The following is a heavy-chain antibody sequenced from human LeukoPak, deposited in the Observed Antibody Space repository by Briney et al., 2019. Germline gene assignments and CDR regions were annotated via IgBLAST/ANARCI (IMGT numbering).Heavy chain of an antibody. CDR1: GYTFTSYG. CDR3: AKVVVVGARNGLLDY. Sequence: ASVKVSCKASGYTFTSYGISWVRQAPGQGLEWMGWISAYNGDTNYAQKLQGRVTMTTDTSTSTAYMELRSLRSDDTAVYYCAKVVVVGARNGLLDYWGQGTLVTVSS. J-gene: IGHJ4*02. V-gene: IGHV1-18*01. CDR2: ISAYNGDT. D-gene: IGHD2-21*01.